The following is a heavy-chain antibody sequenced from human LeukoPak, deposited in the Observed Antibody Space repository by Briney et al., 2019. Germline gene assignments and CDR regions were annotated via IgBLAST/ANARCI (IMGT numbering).Heavy chain of an antibody. CDR3: AGESYYDSSDDAFDI. D-gene: IGHD3-22*01. CDR1: GFTFTSYG. CDR2: ISAYNGNT. V-gene: IGHV1-18*01. Sequence: ASVKVSCKASGFTFTSYGISWVRQAPGQGLEWMGWISAYNGNTNYAQKLQGRVTMTTDTSTSTAYMELRSLRSDDTAVYYCAGESYYDSSDDAFDIWGQGTMVTVSS. J-gene: IGHJ3*02.